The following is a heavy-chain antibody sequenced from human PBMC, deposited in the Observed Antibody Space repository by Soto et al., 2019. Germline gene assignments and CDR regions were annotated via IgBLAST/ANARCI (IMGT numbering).Heavy chain of an antibody. V-gene: IGHV1-18*01. CDR1: GYTFINYA. CDR2: IGGYSGNA. Sequence: GASVKVSCKASGYTFINYAITWVRQAPGQGLEWVGWIGGYSGNANYAENLQGRVTITRDTSASTAYMELSSLRSEDTAVYYCARVGPPADPWGQGTLVTVSS. CDR3: ARVGPPADP. J-gene: IGHJ5*02.